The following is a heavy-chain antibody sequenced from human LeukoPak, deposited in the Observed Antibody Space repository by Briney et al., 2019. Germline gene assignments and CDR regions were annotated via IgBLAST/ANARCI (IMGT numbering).Heavy chain of an antibody. D-gene: IGHD2-2*01. CDR2: IKQDGSDK. CDR3: ARVRCSSNSCFPDY. CDR1: GFTFSGSA. V-gene: IGHV3-7*01. Sequence: PGGSLKLSCAASGFTFSGSAMHWVRQAPGKGLEWVANIKQDGSDKYYVDSVKGRFTISRDNAKNSLFLQMNSLRAEDTAVYYCARVRCSSNSCFPDYWGQGTLVTVSS. J-gene: IGHJ4*02.